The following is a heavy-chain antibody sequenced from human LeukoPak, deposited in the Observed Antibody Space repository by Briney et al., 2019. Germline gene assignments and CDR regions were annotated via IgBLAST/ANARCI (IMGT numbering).Heavy chain of an antibody. CDR2: ISYDGRNK. J-gene: IGHJ5*02. D-gene: IGHD3-16*01. CDR3: ARALPYDYGWVDP. CDR1: GFTFSSYA. V-gene: IGHV3-30*04. Sequence: GSLRLSCAASGFTFSSYAMHWVRQAPGKGLEWVAVISYDGRNKYYADSVKGRFTISRDNSKNTLYLQMNSLRAEDTAVYYCARALPYDYGWVDPWGQGTLVTVSS.